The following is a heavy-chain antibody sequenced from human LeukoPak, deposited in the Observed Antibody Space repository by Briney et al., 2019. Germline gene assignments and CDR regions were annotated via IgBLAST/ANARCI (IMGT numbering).Heavy chain of an antibody. Sequence: SETLSLTCTVSGGSISSGDYYWRWIRQPPGKGLEWIGYIYYSGSTYYNPSLKSRVTISVNTSKNQFSLKLSSVPAAAPAVYFCTCNPRDYCDYHWGQGTLVTVTA. CDR3: TCNPRDYCDYH. D-gene: IGHD4-17*01. J-gene: IGHJ5*02. V-gene: IGHV4-30-4*08. CDR1: GGSISSGDYY. CDR2: IYYSGST.